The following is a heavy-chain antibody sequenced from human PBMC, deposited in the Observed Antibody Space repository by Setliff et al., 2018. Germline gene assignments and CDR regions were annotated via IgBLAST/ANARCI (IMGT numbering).Heavy chain of an antibody. D-gene: IGHD3-3*01. Sequence: LSLTCAVYGGSFSGYYWSWIRQPPGKGPEWIGEIDQSGITNYNPSLKSRVTISIDTSKNQFSLKLSSVTAADTAVYYCARVPNFWSGYLDYWGQGTLVTVSS. CDR2: IDQSGIT. J-gene: IGHJ4*02. CDR1: GGSFSGYY. V-gene: IGHV4-34*01. CDR3: ARVPNFWSGYLDY.